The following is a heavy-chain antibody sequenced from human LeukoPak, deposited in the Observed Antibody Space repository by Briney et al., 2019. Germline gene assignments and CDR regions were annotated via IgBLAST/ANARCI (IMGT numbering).Heavy chain of an antibody. D-gene: IGHD3-10*01. CDR3: ARGGGFYYYMDV. CDR2: INPSGST. Sequence: NPSETLSLTCAVFGGSLSGYYWSWSRQPPGKGLEWIGEINPSGSTNYNPSLKSRLTILVDTSKNQFSLRLSSVTAADTAVYYCARGGGFYYYMDVWGKGTTVTVSS. J-gene: IGHJ6*03. CDR1: GGSLSGYY. V-gene: IGHV4-34*01.